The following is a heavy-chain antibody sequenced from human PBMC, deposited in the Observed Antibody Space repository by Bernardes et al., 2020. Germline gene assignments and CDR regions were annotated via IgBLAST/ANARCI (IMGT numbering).Heavy chain of an antibody. Sequence: EGSLRLSCTDSGFTFSSHAMNWVRQAPGKGLEWVSGISGGGGSTYYADSVKGRFTISRDNSKNTLYLQMNSLRAEDTAVYHCARDGGGSGWDFDCWGPGTLVTVSS. CDR1: GFTFSSHA. J-gene: IGHJ4*02. D-gene: IGHD6-19*01. CDR3: ARDGGGSGWDFDC. V-gene: IGHV3-23*01. CDR2: ISGGGGST.